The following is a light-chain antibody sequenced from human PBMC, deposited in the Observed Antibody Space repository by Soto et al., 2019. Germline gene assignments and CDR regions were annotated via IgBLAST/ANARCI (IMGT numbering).Light chain of an antibody. CDR1: QGIAPY. CDR3: QKYNSAPLT. J-gene: IGKJ4*01. CDR2: ATS. Sequence: DVQMTQSPSSLSAFVGDRVTITCRASQGIAPYLAWFQQKPGKVPKLLLYATSTLQSVVPSRFSGSGSGTDFTLTVTSLQPEDVGTDYCQKYNSAPLTFGGGTKVEIK. V-gene: IGKV1-27*01.